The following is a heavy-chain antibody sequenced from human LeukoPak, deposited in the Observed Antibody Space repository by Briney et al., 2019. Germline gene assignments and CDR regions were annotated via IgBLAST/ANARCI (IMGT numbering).Heavy chain of an antibody. V-gene: IGHV3-7*01. CDR3: ARALCPTETHPYYYYYMDV. CDR1: GFTFSSYW. J-gene: IGHJ6*03. Sequence: GGSLRLSCAASGFTFSSYWMSWVRQAPGKGLEWVANIKQDGSEKYYVDSVKGRFTISRDNAKNSLYLQMNSLRAEDTAVYYCARALCPTETHPYYYYYMDVWGKGTTVTVSS. CDR2: IKQDGSEK.